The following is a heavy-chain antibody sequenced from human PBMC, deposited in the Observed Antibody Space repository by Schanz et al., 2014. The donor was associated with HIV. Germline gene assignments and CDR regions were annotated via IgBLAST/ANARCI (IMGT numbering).Heavy chain of an antibody. CDR2: ISNTGDKT. J-gene: IGHJ6*02. D-gene: IGHD2-15*01. CDR1: GFTFSSYG. V-gene: IGHV3-48*02. Sequence: EVQLVESGGGVVRPGGSLRLSCAASGFTFSSYGMHWVRQAPGKGLEWVSAISNTGDKTFYADSVKGRSSISRDNAKNSMYLQMNSLRDEDTAVYYCTRDHCIGGSCGMDVWGQGTTVTVSS. CDR3: TRDHCIGGSCGMDV.